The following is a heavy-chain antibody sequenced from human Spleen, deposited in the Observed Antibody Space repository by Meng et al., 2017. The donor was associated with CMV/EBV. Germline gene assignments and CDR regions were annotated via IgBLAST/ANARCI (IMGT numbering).Heavy chain of an antibody. J-gene: IGHJ4*02. V-gene: IGHV3-30*02. CDR3: AKGDYDFWSTDY. CDR2: IRYDGGNK. CDR1: GFTFSSYG. Sequence: GGSLRLSCAASGFTFSSYGMHWVRQAPGKGLEWVAVIRYDGGNKYFADSVKGRFTISRDNSKNTVCLQMNSLRAEDTAVYHCAKGDYDFWSTDYWGQGTLVTVSS. D-gene: IGHD3-3*01.